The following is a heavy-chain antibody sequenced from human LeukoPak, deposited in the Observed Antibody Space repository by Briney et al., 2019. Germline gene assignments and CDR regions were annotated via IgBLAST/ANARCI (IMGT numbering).Heavy chain of an antibody. V-gene: IGHV4-4*02. CDR2: IFYSGST. J-gene: IGHJ3*02. CDR3: AKSNGYGLIDI. D-gene: IGHD3-22*01. Sequence: PSGTLSLTCAVSGGSISSSNWWSWVRPPPGKGLEWIGNIFYSGSTYYSPSLKSRVTISLDTSRNQFSLKLNSVTAADTAVYYCAKSNGYGLIDIWGQGTMVTVSS. CDR1: GGSISSSNW.